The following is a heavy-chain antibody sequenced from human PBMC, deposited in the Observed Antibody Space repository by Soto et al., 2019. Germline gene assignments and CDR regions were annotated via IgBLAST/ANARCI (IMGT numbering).Heavy chain of an antibody. J-gene: IGHJ6*02. CDR2: ISYDGSNK. V-gene: IGHV3-30-3*01. CDR3: AIAYTNYYYYGMDV. Sequence: QVQLVESGGGVVQPGRSLRLSCAASGFTFSSYAMHWVRQAPGKGLEWVAVISYDGSNKYYADSVKGRFTISRDNSKNALYLQMNSLRAEDTAVYYCAIAYTNYYYYGMDVWGQGTTVTVSS. CDR1: GFTFSSYA. D-gene: IGHD2-2*02.